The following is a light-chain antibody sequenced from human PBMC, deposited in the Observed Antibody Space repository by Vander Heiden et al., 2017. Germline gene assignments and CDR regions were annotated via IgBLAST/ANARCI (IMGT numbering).Light chain of an antibody. CDR1: SSDVGRYNY. Sequence: HSALTQPPSASGSPGQSVTISCTGTSSDVGRYNYVSWFQQHPGKAPKLMISEVSKRPSGVPDRFSGSKSGNTASLTVSGLQAEDEADYYCSSYADNSNFVFGTGTKVTVL. J-gene: IGLJ1*01. CDR3: SSYADNSNFV. CDR2: EVS. V-gene: IGLV2-8*01.